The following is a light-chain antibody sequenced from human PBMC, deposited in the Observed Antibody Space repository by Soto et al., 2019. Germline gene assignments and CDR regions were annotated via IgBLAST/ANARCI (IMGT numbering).Light chain of an antibody. Sequence: IQLTQSPSSLSASVGDRVTVTCRASQGIGTYLVWYQQKSGKAPTVLIYASSTLQTGDPSRFSGSGSGTDFSLTISSLHPEDVATYYCQQVDSYPRTFGRGTKVDIK. CDR1: QGIGTY. J-gene: IGKJ4*02. V-gene: IGKV1-9*01. CDR3: QQVDSYPRT. CDR2: ASS.